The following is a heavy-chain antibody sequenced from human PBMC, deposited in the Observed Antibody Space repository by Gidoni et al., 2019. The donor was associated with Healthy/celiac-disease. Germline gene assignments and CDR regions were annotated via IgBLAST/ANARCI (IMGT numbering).Heavy chain of an antibody. CDR1: GYSFTSYW. Sequence: EVQLLQSGAEVKTPGESLKISCKGSGYSFTSYWIGWVRQMPGKGLGGMGIIYPGDSDTRYSPSFQGQVTISADKSISTAYLQWSSLKASDTAMYYCARSDYGDFLYYGMDVWGQGTTVTVSS. CDR3: ARSDYGDFLYYGMDV. V-gene: IGHV5-51*01. D-gene: IGHD4-17*01. CDR2: IYPGDSDT. J-gene: IGHJ6*02.